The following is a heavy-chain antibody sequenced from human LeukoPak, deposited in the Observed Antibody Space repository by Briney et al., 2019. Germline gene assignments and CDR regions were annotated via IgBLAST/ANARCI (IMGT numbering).Heavy chain of an antibody. V-gene: IGHV1-18*01. D-gene: IGHD4-23*01. CDR1: GYTFTNYG. J-gene: IGHJ4*02. Sequence: GASVKVSCKASGYTFTNYGINWVRQAPGQGLEWMGWISGYNGNTNYAQKLQGRVTMTTDTSTTTAYMELRSLRSDDTAMYYCARGDYGGNRDYWGQGTLVTVSS. CDR3: ARGDYGGNRDY. CDR2: ISGYNGNT.